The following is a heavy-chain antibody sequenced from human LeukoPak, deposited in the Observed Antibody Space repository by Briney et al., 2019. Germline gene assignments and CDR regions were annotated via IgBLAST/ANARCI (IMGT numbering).Heavy chain of an antibody. CDR2: ISPNSGGT. J-gene: IGHJ4*02. Sequence: ASVKVSCKASGYTFTGYYMHWVRQAPGQGLEWMGWISPNSGGTNYAQKFQGRVTMTRDTSISTAYMELSRLRSDDTAVYYCARYRRDSSGYNFYYFDYWGQGTLVTVSS. V-gene: IGHV1-2*02. CDR3: ARYRRDSSGYNFYYFDY. CDR1: GYTFTGYY. D-gene: IGHD3-22*01.